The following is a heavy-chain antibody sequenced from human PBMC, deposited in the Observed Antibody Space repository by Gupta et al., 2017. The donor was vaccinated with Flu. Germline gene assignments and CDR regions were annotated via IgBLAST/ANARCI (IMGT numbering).Heavy chain of an antibody. CDR1: GFTFSSYE. CDR2: ISSSGSTI. D-gene: IGHD3-3*01. Sequence: EVQLVESGGGLVQPGGSLRLSCAASGFTFSSYEMNWVRQAPGKGLEWVSYISSSGSTIYYADSVKGRFTISRDNAKNSLYLQMNSLRAEDTAVYYCARGGITIFGPPFDYWGQGTLVTVSS. CDR3: ARGGITIFGPPFDY. V-gene: IGHV3-48*03. J-gene: IGHJ4*02.